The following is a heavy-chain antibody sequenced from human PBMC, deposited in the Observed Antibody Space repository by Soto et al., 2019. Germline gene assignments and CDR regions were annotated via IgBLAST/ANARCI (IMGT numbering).Heavy chain of an antibody. J-gene: IGHJ4*02. CDR3: ASVHCDAMCYHVY. CDR1: GYTFSTYI. Sequence: GASVKVSCKTSGYTFSTYILYWMRQAPGQRLEWMGWINVGKGNTKYSEKFQDRVTITRDTSASTAYMELSGLRSEDTAVYYCASVHCDAMCYHVYWGKGTLVTVSS. V-gene: IGHV1-3*01. D-gene: IGHD2-15*01. CDR2: INVGKGNT.